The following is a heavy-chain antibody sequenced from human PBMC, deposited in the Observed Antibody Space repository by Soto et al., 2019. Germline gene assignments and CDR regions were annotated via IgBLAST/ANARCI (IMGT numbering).Heavy chain of an antibody. J-gene: IGHJ4*02. CDR3: ARHRRWLLRDFGY. D-gene: IGHD2-15*01. CDR2: VYFTGDT. CDR1: GGSIINNRDFY. Sequence: PSEPRSLTYTISGGSIINNRDFYWGWIRQSPGEGLEWIASVYFTGDTYYNPSLKSRVTISVDTSKNQFYVRVNSVAAADTAVYYCARHRRWLLRDFGYWGQGILVTVSS. V-gene: IGHV4-39*01.